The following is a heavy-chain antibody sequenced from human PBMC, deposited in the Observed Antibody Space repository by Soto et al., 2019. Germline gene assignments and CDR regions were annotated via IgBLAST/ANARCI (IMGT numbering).Heavy chain of an antibody. CDR3: VRSVFP. V-gene: IGHV4-31*03. CDR2: IYYIKTT. J-gene: IGHJ5*02. CDR1: GGSISSGGYY. Sequence: QVQLQESGPGLVKPSQTLSLTCTVSGGSISSGGYYWSWIRQHPGKGLEWIGYIYYIKTTYYNPSLKRRVTISLDTSKNQFSLKLTSVTAADTAVYYCVRSVFPWGQGTLVTVSS.